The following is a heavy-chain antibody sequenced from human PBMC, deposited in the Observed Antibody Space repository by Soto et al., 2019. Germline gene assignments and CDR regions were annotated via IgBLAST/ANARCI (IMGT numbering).Heavy chain of an antibody. CDR3: AKTWGTSSSWYRGYFDY. Sequence: PGGSLRLSCAASGFTFSSYGMHWVRQAPGKGLEWVAVISYDGSNKYYADSVKGRFTISRDNSKNTLYLQMNSLRAEDTAVYYCAKTWGTSSSWYRGYFDYWGQGTLVTVSS. J-gene: IGHJ4*02. CDR1: GFTFSSYG. CDR2: ISYDGSNK. V-gene: IGHV3-30*18. D-gene: IGHD6-13*01.